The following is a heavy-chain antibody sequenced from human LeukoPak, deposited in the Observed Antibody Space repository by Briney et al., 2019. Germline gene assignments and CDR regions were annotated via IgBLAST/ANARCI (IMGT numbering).Heavy chain of an antibody. D-gene: IGHD4-17*01. CDR3: ARYGDSLFDY. V-gene: IGHV4-4*07. Sequence: SETLSLTCTVSGGSVTGFYWSWIRQPAGKGLEWIGHIYSTGSSNYNPSLQSRVTMSGDTSKNQVSLNLRSVTAADTAVYYCARYGDSLFDYWGQGTLVTVSS. CDR2: IYSTGSS. J-gene: IGHJ4*02. CDR1: GGSVTGFY.